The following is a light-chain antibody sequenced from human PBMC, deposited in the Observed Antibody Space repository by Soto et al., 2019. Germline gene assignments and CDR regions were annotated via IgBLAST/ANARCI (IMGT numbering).Light chain of an antibody. J-gene: IGKJ4*01. CDR2: GAS. CDR1: QDINSW. V-gene: IGKV1-12*01. CDR3: QQTNSFPLT. Sequence: DIQMTQSPSSVSASVGDRVTITCRASQDINSWLAWYQQKPGRAPNLLIYGASDLQSGVPSRFSGSGSGTDFTLTISSLQPEDFATYYCQQTNSFPLTFGVGTKVGIK.